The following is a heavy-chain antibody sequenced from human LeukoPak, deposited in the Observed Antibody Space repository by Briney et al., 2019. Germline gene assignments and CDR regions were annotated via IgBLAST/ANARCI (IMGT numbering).Heavy chain of an antibody. CDR1: GGSISSYY. J-gene: IGHJ4*02. CDR2: IYYSRNT. D-gene: IGHD3-16*01. Sequence: SETLSLTCTVSGGSISSYYWGWIRQPPGKGLEWIGSIYYSRNTYYNPSLKSRVTISVDTSRSHFSLRLASVTAADTAIYYCARHLNNYVWGPKIDYWGQGTLVTVSS. CDR3: ARHLNNYVWGPKIDY. V-gene: IGHV4-39*01.